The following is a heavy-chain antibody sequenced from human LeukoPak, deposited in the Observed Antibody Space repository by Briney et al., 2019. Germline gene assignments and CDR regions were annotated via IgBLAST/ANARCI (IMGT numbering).Heavy chain of an antibody. V-gene: IGHV4-39*01. CDR2: IYYSGTT. CDR3: AKHRITVAGENFDY. CDR1: GGSISTSSYY. D-gene: IGHD6-19*01. Sequence: SETLSLTCTVSGGSISTSSYYWGWIRQPPGKGLEWLGSIYYSGTTYYNPSLRSRVTISVDTSNNHFSLKLSSVTAADTAVYYCAKHRITVAGENFDYWGQGTLVTVSS. J-gene: IGHJ4*02.